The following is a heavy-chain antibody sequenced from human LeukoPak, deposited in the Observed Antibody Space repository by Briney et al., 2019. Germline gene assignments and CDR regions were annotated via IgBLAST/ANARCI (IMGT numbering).Heavy chain of an antibody. D-gene: IGHD3-22*01. Sequence: PSETLSLTCTVSGGSISSYYWSWIRQPPGKGLEWIGYIYYSGSTNYNPSLKSRVTISVDTSKNQFSLKLSSVTAADTAVYYCARRYSSGRNDAFDIWGQGTMVTVSS. CDR1: GGSISSYY. J-gene: IGHJ3*02. V-gene: IGHV4-59*08. CDR2: IYYSGST. CDR3: ARRYSSGRNDAFDI.